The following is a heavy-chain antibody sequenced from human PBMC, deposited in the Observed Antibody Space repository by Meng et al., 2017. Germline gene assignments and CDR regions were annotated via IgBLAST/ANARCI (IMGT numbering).Heavy chain of an antibody. J-gene: IGHJ4*02. CDR3: ARDEDISAAGKLFGDY. V-gene: IGHV1-2*06. Sequence: QGTLGQSGAEVKKPGASVKVSCKPSGYNFPDYYIHWVRRVPGQGLEWMGRINPKSGDTHYAQKFQARVTMTGDTSISTAYMELSGLRSDDTAMYYCARDEDISAAGKLFGDYWGQGTLVTVSS. CDR2: INPKSGDT. CDR1: GYNFPDYY. D-gene: IGHD6-25*01.